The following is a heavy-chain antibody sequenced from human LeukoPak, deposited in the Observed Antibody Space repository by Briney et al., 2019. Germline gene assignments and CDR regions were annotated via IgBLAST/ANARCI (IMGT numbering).Heavy chain of an antibody. Sequence: ASETLSLTCAVYGGSFSGYYWSWIRQPPGKGLEWIGEINHSGSTNYNPSLKSRVTISVDTSKNQFSLKLSSVTAADTAVYYCARGGRVYDRQLVLKTSRDDAFDIWGQGTMVTVSS. CDR2: INHSGST. CDR1: GGSFSGYY. CDR3: ARGGRVYDRQLVLKTSRDDAFDI. D-gene: IGHD6-13*01. V-gene: IGHV4-34*01. J-gene: IGHJ3*02.